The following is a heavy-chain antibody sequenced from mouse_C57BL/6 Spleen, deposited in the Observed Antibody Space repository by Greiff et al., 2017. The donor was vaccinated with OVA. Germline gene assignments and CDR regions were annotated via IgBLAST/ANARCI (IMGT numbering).Heavy chain of an antibody. D-gene: IGHD1-1*01. CDR2: IYPGSGYT. J-gene: IGHJ2*01. CDR1: GYTFTDYY. V-gene: IGHV1-84*01. CDR3: ERKDYYGSSPYYFDY. Sequence: VQLQQSGPELVKPGASVKISCKASGYTFTDYYINWVKQRPGQGLEWIGWIYPGSGYTKYNEKFKGKATLTVDTSSSTAYMQLSSLTSENSAVYFCERKDYYGSSPYYFDYWGQGTTLTVSS.